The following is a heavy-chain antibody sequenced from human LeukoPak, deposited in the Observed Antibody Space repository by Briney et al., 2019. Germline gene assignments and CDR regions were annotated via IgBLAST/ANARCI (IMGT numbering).Heavy chain of an antibody. V-gene: IGHV1-3*01. Sequence: ASVKVSCKASGYTFTSYAMHWVRQAPGQRLEWMGWINAGNGNTKYSQKFQGRVTITRDTSASTAYMELSSLRAEDTAVYYCALHEVGYCSGGSCSGAFDIWGQGTMVTVSS. D-gene: IGHD2-15*01. CDR2: INAGNGNT. J-gene: IGHJ3*02. CDR3: ALHEVGYCSGGSCSGAFDI. CDR1: GYTFTSYA.